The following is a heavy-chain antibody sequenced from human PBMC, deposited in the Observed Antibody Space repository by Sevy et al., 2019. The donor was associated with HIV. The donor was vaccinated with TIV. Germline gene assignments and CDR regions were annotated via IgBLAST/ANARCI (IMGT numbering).Heavy chain of an antibody. Sequence: GGSLRLSCSASGFTFSSYAMHWVRQAPGKGLEYVSAISSNGGSTYYADSVKGRFTISRDNSKNTLYLQMSSLRAEDTAVYYCVTAMGSGSYPPGWFDPWGQGTLVTVSS. D-gene: IGHD3-10*01. J-gene: IGHJ5*02. CDR3: VTAMGSGSYPPGWFDP. V-gene: IGHV3-64D*06. CDR1: GFTFSSYA. CDR2: ISSNGGST.